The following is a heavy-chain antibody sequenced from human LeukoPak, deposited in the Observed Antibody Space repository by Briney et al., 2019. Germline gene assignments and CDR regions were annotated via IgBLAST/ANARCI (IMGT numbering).Heavy chain of an antibody. CDR3: ARAIAEEKYADYGLGY. CDR2: ISSSSSYI. Sequence: GGSLRLSCAASGFTFSSYSMNWVRQAPGKGLERVSSISSSSSYIYYADSVKGRFTISRDNAKNSLYLQMNSLRAEDTAVYYCARAIAEEKYADYGLGYWGQGTLVTVSS. V-gene: IGHV3-21*01. CDR1: GFTFSSYS. J-gene: IGHJ4*02. D-gene: IGHD4-17*01.